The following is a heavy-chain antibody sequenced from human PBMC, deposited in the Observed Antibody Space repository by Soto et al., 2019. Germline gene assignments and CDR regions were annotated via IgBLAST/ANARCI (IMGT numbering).Heavy chain of an antibody. CDR3: AKDTGPN. CDR2: VGGSGTST. CDR1: GFTFSSYA. V-gene: IGHV3-23*01. J-gene: IGHJ4*02. Sequence: PGGSLRLSCAASGFTFSSYAMSWVRQAPGKGLEWVSAVGGSGTSTYYADSVKGRFTISRDNSKNTLYLEMNSLRAEDTAFYYCAKDTGPNWGQGTLVTVSS.